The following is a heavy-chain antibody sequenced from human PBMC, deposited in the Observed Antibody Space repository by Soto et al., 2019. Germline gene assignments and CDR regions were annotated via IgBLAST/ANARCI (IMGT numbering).Heavy chain of an antibody. J-gene: IGHJ6*03. CDR3: ARGYETKSYYYYYMDV. V-gene: IGHV1-46*03. CDR1: GYTFTSYY. Sequence: ASVKVSCKASGYTFTSYYMHWVRQAPGQGLEWKGIINTSGGSTSYAQKFQGRVTMTRDTSTSTVYMELSSLRSEDTAVYYFARGYETKSYYYYYMDVWGKGTTVTVSS. CDR2: INTSGGST. D-gene: IGHD5-12*01.